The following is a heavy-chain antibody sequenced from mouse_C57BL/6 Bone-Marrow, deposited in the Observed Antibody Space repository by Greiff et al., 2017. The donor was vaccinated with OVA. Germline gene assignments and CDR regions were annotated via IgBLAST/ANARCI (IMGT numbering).Heavy chain of an antibody. V-gene: IGHV1-72*01. CDR3: ARSGPYGNYEGYYAMDY. D-gene: IGHD2-1*01. Sequence: QVQLQQPGAELVKPGASVKLSCKASGYNFTSYWMHWVKQRPGRGLEWIGRIDPNSGGTKYTEKFKSKATLTVDKPSSTAYMQLSSLTSEDSAVYYCARSGPYGNYEGYYAMDYWGQGTSVTVSS. CDR2: IDPNSGGT. J-gene: IGHJ4*01. CDR1: GYNFTSYW.